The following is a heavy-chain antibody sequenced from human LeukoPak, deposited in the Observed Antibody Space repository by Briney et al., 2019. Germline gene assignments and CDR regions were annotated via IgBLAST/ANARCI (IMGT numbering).Heavy chain of an antibody. CDR1: GFTFSNNA. CDR2: IRSSGIST. V-gene: IGHV3-48*03. D-gene: IGHD2-15*01. Sequence: GGSLRLSCAVSGFTFSNNAFTWVRQAPGKGLEWISYIRSSGISTYYADSVKGRFTISRDDAKNSLYLQLNSLRAEDTAMYYCTTIKGGGSAFDVWGQGTMVTVSS. J-gene: IGHJ3*01. CDR3: TTIKGGGSAFDV.